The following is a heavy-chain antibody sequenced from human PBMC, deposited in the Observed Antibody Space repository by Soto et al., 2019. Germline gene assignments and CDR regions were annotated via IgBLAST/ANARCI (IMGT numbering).Heavy chain of an antibody. Sequence: QVQLMESGGGVVQPGRSLRLSCAASGFTFNTYAMHWVRQAPGKGLEWVAVITPDGTEQYYADSVKGRFTISRDTSKNTLYLQMNSLRIDDTALYFCTRDLLAGHDVYWGQGTLVTVSS. V-gene: IGHV3-30*04. J-gene: IGHJ4*02. D-gene: IGHD5-12*01. CDR1: GFTFNTYA. CDR3: TRDLLAGHDVY. CDR2: ITPDGTEQ.